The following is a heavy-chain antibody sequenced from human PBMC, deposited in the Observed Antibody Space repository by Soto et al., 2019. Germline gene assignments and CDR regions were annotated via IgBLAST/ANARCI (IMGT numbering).Heavy chain of an antibody. CDR3: SRPASYGSYYYFDR. V-gene: IGHV1-18*04. D-gene: IGHD1-26*01. J-gene: IGHJ4*02. CDR1: WDTFTRHG. Sequence: GASVKVSCKASWDTFTRHGLTWVRQAPGQGPEWMGWSSVGSGNTHYAQKYQGRVSMTTDTSSSTAYMELWSLRSDDTAVFYCSRPASYGSYYYFDRWGQGTPVT. CDR2: SSVGSGNT.